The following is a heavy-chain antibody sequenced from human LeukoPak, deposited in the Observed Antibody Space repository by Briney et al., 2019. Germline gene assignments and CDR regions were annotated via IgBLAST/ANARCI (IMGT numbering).Heavy chain of an antibody. D-gene: IGHD3-22*01. Sequence: SETLSLTCTVSGGSISSSSYYWGWIRQPPGKGLEWIGSIYYSGSTYYNPSLKSRVTISVDTSKNQFSLKLSSVTAADTAVYYCATHSSGYYLVWYWGRGTLVTVPS. CDR1: GGSISSSSYY. CDR3: ATHSSGYYLVWY. CDR2: IYYSGST. J-gene: IGHJ4*02. V-gene: IGHV4-39*01.